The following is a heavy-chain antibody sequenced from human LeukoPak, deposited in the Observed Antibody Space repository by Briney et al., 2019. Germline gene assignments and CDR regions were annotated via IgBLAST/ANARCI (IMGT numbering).Heavy chain of an antibody. CDR2: IYYSGST. D-gene: IGHD1-26*01. V-gene: IGHV4-59*01. Sequence: SETLSLTCTVSGGSISSYYWSWIRQPPGKGLEWIGYIYYSGSTNYNPSLKSRVTISVDTSKNQFSLKLSSVTATDTAVYYCARGSEWEPPYGFWFDPWGQGTLVTVSS. J-gene: IGHJ5*02. CDR3: ARGSEWEPPYGFWFDP. CDR1: GGSISSYY.